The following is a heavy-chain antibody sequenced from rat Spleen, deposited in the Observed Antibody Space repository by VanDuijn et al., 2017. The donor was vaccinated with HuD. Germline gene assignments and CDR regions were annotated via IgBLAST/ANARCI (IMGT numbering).Heavy chain of an antibody. CDR2: ISYDGSAT. J-gene: IGHJ2*01. CDR1: GFTFNNYW. CDR3: ARHRNYGGIPFDY. D-gene: IGHD1-11*01. V-gene: IGHV5-25*01. Sequence: EVQLVESGGGLVQPGRSLKLSCVASGFTFNNYWMTWIRQAPTKGLEWVASISYDGSATYYRDSVKGRFTLSRDNAKSTLFLQMDSLRSEDTATYYCARHRNYGGIPFDYWGQGVMVTVSS.